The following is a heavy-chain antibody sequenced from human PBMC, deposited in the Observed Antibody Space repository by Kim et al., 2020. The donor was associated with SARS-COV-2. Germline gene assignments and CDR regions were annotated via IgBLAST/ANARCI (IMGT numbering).Heavy chain of an antibody. CDR3: ARDHVAAREISNYYYYYGMDV. V-gene: IGHV4-31*03. D-gene: IGHD6-6*01. Sequence: SETLSLTCTVSGGSISSGGYYWSWIRQHPGKGLEWIGYIYYSGSTYYNPSLKSRVTISVDTSKNQFSLKLSSVTAADTAVYYCARDHVAAREISNYYYYYGMDVWGQGTTVTVSS. J-gene: IGHJ6*02. CDR2: IYYSGST. CDR1: GGSISSGGYY.